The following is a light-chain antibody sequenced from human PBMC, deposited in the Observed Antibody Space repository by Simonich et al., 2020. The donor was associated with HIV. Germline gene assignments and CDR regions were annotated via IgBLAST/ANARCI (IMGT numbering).Light chain of an antibody. CDR1: QTVSSN. CDR3: QQYNNLPT. V-gene: IGKV3-15*01. Sequence: EIVMTQSPATLSVSPGERATLSCRASQTVSSNLAWYQQRPGQAPRLLMYGTSTRATGIPARFSGSGSGTEFTLTISSMQSEDFAVYYCQQYNNLPTFGGGTKVEIK. J-gene: IGKJ4*01. CDR2: GTS.